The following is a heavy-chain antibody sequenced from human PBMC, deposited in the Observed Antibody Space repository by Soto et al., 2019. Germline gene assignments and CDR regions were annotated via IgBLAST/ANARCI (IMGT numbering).Heavy chain of an antibody. Sequence: QVQLVQSGAEVKKPGSSVKVSCKASGDTFSGYSISWVRQAPGQGLEWMGGIIPIFGTTNYAQRFQGRVTITADESTRTTYKELRSLKSEDTAVYYWARDLGSGYDRGDHWGQGTLVTVCS. D-gene: IGHD5-12*01. J-gene: IGHJ4*02. CDR1: GDTFSGYS. CDR3: ARDLGSGYDRGDH. V-gene: IGHV1-69*12. CDR2: IIPIFGTT.